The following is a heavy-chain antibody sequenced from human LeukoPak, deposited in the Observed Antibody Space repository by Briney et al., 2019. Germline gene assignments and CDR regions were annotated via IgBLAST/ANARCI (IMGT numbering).Heavy chain of an antibody. CDR3: ARATGDHYDFWSGQVLGY. CDR2: ISSSSSYI. J-gene: IGHJ4*02. Sequence: GGSLRLSCAASGFTFSSYSMNWVRQAPGKGLEWVSSISSSSSYIYYADSVKGRFTISRDNAKNSLYLKMNSLRAEDTAVYYCARATGDHYDFWSGQVLGYWGQGTLVTVSS. CDR1: GFTFSSYS. D-gene: IGHD3-3*01. V-gene: IGHV3-21*01.